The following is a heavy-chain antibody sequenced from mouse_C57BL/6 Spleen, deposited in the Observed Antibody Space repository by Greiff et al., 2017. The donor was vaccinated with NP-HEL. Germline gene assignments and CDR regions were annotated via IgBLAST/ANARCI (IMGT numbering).Heavy chain of an antibody. V-gene: IGHV1-72*01. CDR2: IDPNSGGT. Sequence: QVQLQQPGAELVKPGASVKLSCKASGYTFTSYSMHWVKQSPGRSLEWIGRIDPNSGGTKYNEKFKSKATLTVDKPSSTVYMQLSSLTSEHSAVYYCAVEEGIYYDYGGDMDYWGQGTSVTVSS. CDR3: AVEEGIYYDYGGDMDY. J-gene: IGHJ4*01. D-gene: IGHD2-4*01. CDR1: GYTFTSYS.